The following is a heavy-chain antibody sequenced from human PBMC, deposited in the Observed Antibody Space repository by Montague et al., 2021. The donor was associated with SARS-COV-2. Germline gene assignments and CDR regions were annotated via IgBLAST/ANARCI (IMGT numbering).Heavy chain of an antibody. CDR2: FYYTGYT. J-gene: IGHJ4*02. CDR1: GASTNSNSYY. CDR3: ARIVGDCSSDSCYAVR. D-gene: IGHD2-2*01. V-gene: IGHV4-39*01. Sequence: SETLSLTCAVSGASTNSNSYYWGWIRQPPGRGLDWIGSFYYTGYTCYTPSLKSRVTISGVTSKNQFSLKLTSVTAADTAVYYCARIVGDCSSDSCYAVRWGRGTVVTVSS.